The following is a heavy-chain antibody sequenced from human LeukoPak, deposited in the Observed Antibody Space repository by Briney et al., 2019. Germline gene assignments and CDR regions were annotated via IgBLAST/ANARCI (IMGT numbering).Heavy chain of an antibody. CDR2: IYSSGST. CDR3: ARVIAAAGTAPGFDP. V-gene: IGHV4-4*07. J-gene: IGHJ5*02. CDR1: GGSISSYY. Sequence: SETLSLTCTVSGGSISSYYWSWIRQPAGKGLEWIGRIYSSGSTNYNPSLKSRVTMSVDTSKNQFSLKLSSVTAADTAVYYCARVIAAAGTAPGFDPWGQGTLVTVSS. D-gene: IGHD6-13*01.